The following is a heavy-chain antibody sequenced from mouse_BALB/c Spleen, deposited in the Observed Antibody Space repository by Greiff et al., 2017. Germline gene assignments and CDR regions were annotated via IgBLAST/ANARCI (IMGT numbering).Heavy chain of an antibody. D-gene: IGHD2-14*01. CDR1: GYTFTSYV. Sequence: EVQRVESGPELVKPGASVKMSCKASGYTFTSYVMHWVKQKPGQGLEWIGYINPYNDGTKYNEKFKGKATLTSDKSSSTAYMELSSLTSEDSAVYYCAREGNRYNYYAMDYWGQGTSVTVSS. CDR3: AREGNRYNYYAMDY. CDR2: INPYNDGT. J-gene: IGHJ4*01. V-gene: IGHV1-14*01.